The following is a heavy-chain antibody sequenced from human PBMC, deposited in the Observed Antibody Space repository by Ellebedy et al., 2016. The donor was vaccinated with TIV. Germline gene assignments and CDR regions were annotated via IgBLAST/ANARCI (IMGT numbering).Heavy chain of an antibody. J-gene: IGHJ4*02. V-gene: IGHV4-34*01. CDR1: GGSFSGYY. CDR3: ARGLARDY. Sequence: MPSETLSLTCAVYGGSFSGYYWSWIRQPPGKGLEWIGEITNSGSTNYNPSLKSRVTISVDTSKNQFSLNLSSVTAADTAVYYCARGLARDYWGQGTLVTVSS. CDR2: ITNSGST.